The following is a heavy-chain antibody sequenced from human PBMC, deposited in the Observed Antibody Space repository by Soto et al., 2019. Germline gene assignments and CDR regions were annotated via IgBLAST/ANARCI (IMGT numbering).Heavy chain of an antibody. Sequence: QPGGSLRLSCAASGFTFSSYAMSWVRQAPGKGQEWVSAISGSGGSTYYADSVKGRFTISRDNSKNTLYLQMNSLRAEDTAVYYCANPMGWLHYYYYYGMDVWGQGTTVTVSS. J-gene: IGHJ6*02. CDR2: ISGSGGST. CDR3: ANPMGWLHYYYYYGMDV. V-gene: IGHV3-23*01. D-gene: IGHD5-12*01. CDR1: GFTFSSYA.